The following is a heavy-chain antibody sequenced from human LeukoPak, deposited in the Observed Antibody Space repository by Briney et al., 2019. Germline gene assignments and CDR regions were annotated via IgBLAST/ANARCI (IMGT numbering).Heavy chain of an antibody. J-gene: IGHJ6*03. D-gene: IGHD1-1*01. CDR2: IYYSGST. CDR1: GGSISSTRYY. Sequence: SETLSLTCTVSGGSISSTRYYWGWIRQPPGKGLEWIGYIYYSGSTNYNPSLKSRVTISVDTSKNQFSLKLSSVTAADTAVYYCAARTTGYYYYMDVWGKGTTVTISS. CDR3: AARTTGYYYYMDV. V-gene: IGHV4-61*05.